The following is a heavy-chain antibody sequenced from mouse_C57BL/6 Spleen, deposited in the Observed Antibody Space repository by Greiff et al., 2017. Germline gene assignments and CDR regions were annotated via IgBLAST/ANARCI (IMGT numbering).Heavy chain of an antibody. CDR2: IDPSDSYT. V-gene: IGHV1-69*01. J-gene: IGHJ1*03. D-gene: IGHD2-2*01. Sequence: QVQLQQSGAELVMPGASVKLSCKASGYTFTSYWMHWVKQRPGQGLEWIGEIDPSDSYTNYNQKFKGKSTLTVDKSSSTAYMQLSSLTSEDSAVFYCAREVTRYFDVWGTGTTVTVSS. CDR3: AREVTRYFDV. CDR1: GYTFTSYW.